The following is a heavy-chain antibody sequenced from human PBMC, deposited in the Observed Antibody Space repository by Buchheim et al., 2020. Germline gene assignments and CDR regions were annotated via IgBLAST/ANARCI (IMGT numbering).Heavy chain of an antibody. CDR3: AKGTIFGYNYGYGMDV. CDR1: RFIFRHYG. V-gene: IGHV3-30*18. Sequence: QVHLVESGGGVVQPGRSLRLSCAASRFIFRHYGMHWIRQAPGKGLEWVAGISYEGTNKYYAESVKGRFTTSRDDSKNTLDRQMNSLRSDDTAVYFCAKGTIFGYNYGYGMDVWGQGTT. D-gene: IGHD5-18*01. J-gene: IGHJ6*02. CDR2: ISYEGTNK.